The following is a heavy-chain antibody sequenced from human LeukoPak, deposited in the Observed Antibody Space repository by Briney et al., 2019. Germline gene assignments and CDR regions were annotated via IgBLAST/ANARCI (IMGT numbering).Heavy chain of an antibody. CDR1: GFTFSSYW. CDR2: INPAGSDT. D-gene: IGHD3-22*01. J-gene: IGHJ4*02. V-gene: IGHV3-7*01. Sequence: PGGSLRLSCEASGFTFSSYWMAWVRQAPGKGLEWVANINPAGSDTYYVDSVKGRFTISRDNAKKSTFLQMNSLRVEETALYYCVRWGVAVDMQDWGQGTLVTVSS. CDR3: VRWGVAVDMQD.